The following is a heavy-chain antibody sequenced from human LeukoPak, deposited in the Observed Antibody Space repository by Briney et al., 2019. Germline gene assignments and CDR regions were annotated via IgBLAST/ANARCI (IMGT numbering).Heavy chain of an antibody. CDR2: INPNSGGT. D-gene: IGHD1-26*01. CDR3: ARVRSVGAPYDAFDI. J-gene: IGHJ3*02. Sequence: ASVKVSCKASGYTFTGYYMHWVRQAPGQGLEWMGWINPNSGGTNYARKFQGRVTMTRDTSISTAYMELSRLRSDDTAVYYCARVRSVGAPYDAFDIWGQGTMVTVSS. V-gene: IGHV1-2*02. CDR1: GYTFTGYY.